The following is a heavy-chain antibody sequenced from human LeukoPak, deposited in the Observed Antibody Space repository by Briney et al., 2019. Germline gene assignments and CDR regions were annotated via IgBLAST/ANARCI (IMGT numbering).Heavy chain of an antibody. CDR3: ARDRGIRLEDHNWFDP. J-gene: IGHJ5*02. CDR2: IYYSGST. CDR1: GGSFSGYY. Sequence: PSETLSLTCAVYGGSFSGYYWSWIRQPPGKGLEWIGYIYYSGSTNYNPSLKSRVTISVDTSKNQFSLKLSSVTAADTAVYYCARDRGIRLEDHNWFDPWGQGTLVTVSS. V-gene: IGHV4-59*01. D-gene: IGHD6-19*01.